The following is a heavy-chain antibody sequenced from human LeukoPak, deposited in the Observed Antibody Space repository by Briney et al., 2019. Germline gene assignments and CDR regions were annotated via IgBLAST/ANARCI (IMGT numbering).Heavy chain of an antibody. CDR2: IYTSGST. J-gene: IGHJ4*02. Sequence: NSSETLSLTCTVSGGSISSYYWSWIRQPAGKGLEWIGRIYTSGSTNYNPSLKSRVTMSVDTSKNQFSLKLSSVTAADTAVYYCARGGWYYDTLTGYSHLYYFDYWGQGTLVTVSS. CDR3: ARGGWYYDTLTGYSHLYYFDY. CDR1: GGSISSYY. D-gene: IGHD3-9*01. V-gene: IGHV4-4*07.